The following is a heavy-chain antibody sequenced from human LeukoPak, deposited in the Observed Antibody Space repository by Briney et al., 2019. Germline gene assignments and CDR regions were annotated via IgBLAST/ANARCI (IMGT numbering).Heavy chain of an antibody. CDR2: ISGSGGST. CDR3: AKDYTSHYYDSTGRPRGYFQH. J-gene: IGHJ1*01. CDR1: GFTFSSYA. D-gene: IGHD3-22*01. Sequence: GGSLRLSCAASGFTFSSYAMSWVRRAPGKGLEWVSAISGSGGSTYYADSVKGRFTISRDNSKNTLYLQMNSLRAEDTAVYYCAKDYTSHYYDSTGRPRGYFQHWGQGTLVTVSS. V-gene: IGHV3-23*01.